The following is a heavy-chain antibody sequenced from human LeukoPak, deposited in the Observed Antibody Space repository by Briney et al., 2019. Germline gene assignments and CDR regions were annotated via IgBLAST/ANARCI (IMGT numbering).Heavy chain of an antibody. V-gene: IGHV4-34*01. Sequence: SETLSLTCAVYGGSFSGYYWSWIRQPPGKGLEWIGEINHSGSTNYNPSLKSRVTISVDTSKNQFSLKLSSVTAADTAVYYCARDSAYCSGGSCFDYWGQGTLVTVSS. CDR3: ARDSAYCSGGSCFDY. D-gene: IGHD2-15*01. CDR1: GGSFSGYY. CDR2: INHSGST. J-gene: IGHJ4*02.